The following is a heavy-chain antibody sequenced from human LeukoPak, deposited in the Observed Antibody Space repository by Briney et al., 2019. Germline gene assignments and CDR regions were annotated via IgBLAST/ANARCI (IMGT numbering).Heavy chain of an antibody. J-gene: IGHJ4*02. CDR2: IWYDGSNK. D-gene: IGHD3-9*01. CDR1: GFTFSSYG. Sequence: PGGSLRLSCAASGFTFSSYGMHWVRQAPGKGLEWVAVIWYDGSNKYYADSVKGRFTISRDNSKNPLYLQMNSLRAEDTAVYYCARAGASYDILTGMDYWGQGTLVTVSS. CDR3: ARAGASYDILTGMDY. V-gene: IGHV3-33*01.